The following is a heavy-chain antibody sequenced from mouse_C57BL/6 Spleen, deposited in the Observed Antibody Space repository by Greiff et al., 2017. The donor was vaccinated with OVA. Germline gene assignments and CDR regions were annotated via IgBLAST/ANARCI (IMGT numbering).Heavy chain of an antibody. CDR1: GYTFTSYW. D-gene: IGHD1-1*01. CDR3: TRYCGSWAKDY. J-gene: IGHJ4*01. V-gene: IGHV1-5*01. CDR2: IYPGNSDT. Sequence: VQLQESGTVLARPGASVKMSCKTSGYTFTSYWMHWVNQRPGQGLEWIGDIYPGNSDTNSNQKFKGKAKLTAVTSASTASRELSSLTNEDSAVYYCTRYCGSWAKDYWGQGTSVTVSS.